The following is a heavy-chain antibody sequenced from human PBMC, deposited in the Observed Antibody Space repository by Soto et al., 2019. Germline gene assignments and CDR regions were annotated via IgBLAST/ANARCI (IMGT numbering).Heavy chain of an antibody. V-gene: IGHV3-7*04. CDR3: ARARADYYDSSGYPLGY. CDR1: GFTFSSYW. CDR2: IKQDGSEK. Sequence: GGSLRLSCAASGFTFSSYWMSWVRQAPGKVLEWVANIKQDGSEKYYVDSVKGRFTISRDNAKNSLYLQMNSLRAEDTAVYYCARARADYYDSSGYPLGYWGQGTLVTVSS. J-gene: IGHJ4*02. D-gene: IGHD3-22*01.